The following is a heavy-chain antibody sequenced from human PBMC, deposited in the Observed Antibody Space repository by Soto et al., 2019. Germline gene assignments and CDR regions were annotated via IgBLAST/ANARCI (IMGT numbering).Heavy chain of an antibody. CDR1: GFMFSSAW. V-gene: IGHV3-15*01. CDR2: IKSKNDGGAA. CDR3: VEGWNDF. J-gene: IGHJ4*02. D-gene: IGHD1-1*01. Sequence: EVQVVESGGDLVEPGGSLRLSCVTSGFMFSSAWMSWVRQGPGKGLEWVARIKSKNDGGAADYAAPVNGRXSISXDDSXXXXYLQMNXLRAEDTALYYCVEGWNDFWGQGTL.